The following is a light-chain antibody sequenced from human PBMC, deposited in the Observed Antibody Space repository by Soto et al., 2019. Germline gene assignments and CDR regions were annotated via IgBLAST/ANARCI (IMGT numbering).Light chain of an antibody. CDR3: QQYGRTSWT. CDR2: GAS. CDR1: LSVSTHF. Sequence: IVLTQSPGTLSLWLGLGATLSCWVSLSVSTHFFAWSHQKPCQAPRLLIYGASTRATGIPDRFSGSGSGTDFTLTISRLEPEDFAVYYCQQYGRTSWTFGQGTKV. V-gene: IGKV3-20*01. J-gene: IGKJ1*01.